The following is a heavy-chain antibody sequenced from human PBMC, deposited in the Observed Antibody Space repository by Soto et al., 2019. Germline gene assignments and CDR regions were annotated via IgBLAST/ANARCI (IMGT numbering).Heavy chain of an antibody. D-gene: IGHD1-1*01. Sequence: QVQLVQSGDEVKKTGASVKVSCRASGYTLTNYGISWVRQAPGQGLFWMGRISGHNGNTLYAQNVEGRATSTIDKSAATAYIELMSLNSDDTARNYWVRDWQLAPWGQGTLVTVSS. V-gene: IGHV1-18*01. CDR3: VRDWQLAP. CDR2: ISGHNGNT. J-gene: IGHJ5*02. CDR1: GYTLTNYG.